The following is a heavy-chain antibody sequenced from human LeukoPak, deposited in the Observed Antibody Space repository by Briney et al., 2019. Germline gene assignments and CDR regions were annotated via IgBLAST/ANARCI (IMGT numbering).Heavy chain of an antibody. CDR1: GFTFSSYS. D-gene: IGHD3-16*01. J-gene: IGHJ4*02. CDR3: ARGTRSYVRY. V-gene: IGHV3-48*02. Sequence: GGSLSRSCAASGFTFSSYSMNWVRQAPGQGLEWVSYISSSSSTIYYADSVKGRFTISRDNAKNSLYLQMNSLRDEDTAVYYCARGTRSYVRYWGQGTLVTVSS. CDR2: ISSSSSTI.